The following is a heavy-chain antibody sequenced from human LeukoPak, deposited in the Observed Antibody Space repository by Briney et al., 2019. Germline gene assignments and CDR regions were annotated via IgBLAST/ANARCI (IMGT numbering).Heavy chain of an antibody. J-gene: IGHJ4*02. CDR2: IYSSGST. D-gene: IGHD6-13*01. CDR3: ARQIAAAGTAGFDY. V-gene: IGHV4-4*07. Sequence: SETLSLACTASGGSISSYYWSWIRQPAGKGLEWIGRIYSSGSTNYNPSLKSRVSMSVDTSKNQFSLKLSSVTAADTAVYYCARQIAAAGTAGFDYWGQGTLVTVSS. CDR1: GGSISSYY.